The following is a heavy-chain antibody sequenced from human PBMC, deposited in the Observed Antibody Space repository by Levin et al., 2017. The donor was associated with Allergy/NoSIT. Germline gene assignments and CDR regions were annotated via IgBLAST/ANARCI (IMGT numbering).Heavy chain of an antibody. CDR2: ISADGGNK. V-gene: IGHV3-30-3*01. CDR3: VREGYSSGRCGAYDM. Sequence: GGSLRLSCEASGFTFGTYVMWWVRQAPGKGLEWVASISADGGNKNSADSVKDRFIISRDNSRNTLDLQMSNLRHEDTALYYCVREGYSSGRCGAYDMWGQGTLVTVSS. CDR1: GFTFGTYV. J-gene: IGHJ3*02. D-gene: IGHD6-19*01.